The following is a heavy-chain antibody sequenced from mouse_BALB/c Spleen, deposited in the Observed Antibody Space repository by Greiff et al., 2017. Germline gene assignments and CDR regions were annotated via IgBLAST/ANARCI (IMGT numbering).Heavy chain of an antibody. CDR3: ARNWYFDV. CDR1: GYSITSDYA. J-gene: IGHJ1*01. Sequence: EVKLMESGPGLVKPSQSLSLTCTVTGYSITSDYAWNWIRQFPGNQLEWMGYISYSGSTSYNPSLKSRISITRDTSKNQFFLQLNSVTTEDTATYYCARNWYFDVWGAGTTVTVSS. CDR2: ISYSGST. V-gene: IGHV3-2*02.